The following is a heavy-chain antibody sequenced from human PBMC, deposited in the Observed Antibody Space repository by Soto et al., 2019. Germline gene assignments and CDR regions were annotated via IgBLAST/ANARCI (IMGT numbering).Heavy chain of an antibody. V-gene: IGHV1-58*01. D-gene: IGHD3-22*01. Sequence: SVKVSCKGSGFTFTSSAVQWERQARGQRLEWIGWIVVGSGNTNYAQKFQERVTITRDMSTSTAYMELSSLRSEDTAVYYCARGSGYYYWDDYWGQGTLVTVSS. J-gene: IGHJ4*02. CDR1: GFTFTSSA. CDR2: IVVGSGNT. CDR3: ARGSGYYYWDDY.